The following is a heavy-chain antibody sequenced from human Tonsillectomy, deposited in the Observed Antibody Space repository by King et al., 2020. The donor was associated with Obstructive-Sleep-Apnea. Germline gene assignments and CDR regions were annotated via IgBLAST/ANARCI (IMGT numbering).Heavy chain of an antibody. CDR1: GGSISSYY. D-gene: IGHD4-23*01. J-gene: IGHJ3*02. Sequence: VQLQESGPGLVKPSETLSLTCTVSGGSISSYYCSWLRQPPGKGLEWLGSIYYSVSTNYNPSLQSRVTISVDTSKNQFSLKLSSLTAADTAVYYCARHVLGGNPDAFDIWGQGTMVTVSS. CDR3: ARHVLGGNPDAFDI. V-gene: IGHV4-59*08. CDR2: IYYSVST.